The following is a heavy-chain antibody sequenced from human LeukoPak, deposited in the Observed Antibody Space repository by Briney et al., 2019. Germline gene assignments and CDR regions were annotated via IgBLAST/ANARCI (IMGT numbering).Heavy chain of an antibody. V-gene: IGHV1-18*01. CDR1: GYTFTSYG. D-gene: IGHD3-3*01. CDR3: ARGALFGVVPLPFDY. CDR2: ISAYNGNT. Sequence: GASAKVSCKASGYTFTSYGISWVRQAPGQGLEWMGWISAYNGNTNYAQKLQGRVTMTTDTSTSTGYMELRSLRSDDTAVYYCARGALFGVVPLPFDYWGQGTLVTVSS. J-gene: IGHJ4*02.